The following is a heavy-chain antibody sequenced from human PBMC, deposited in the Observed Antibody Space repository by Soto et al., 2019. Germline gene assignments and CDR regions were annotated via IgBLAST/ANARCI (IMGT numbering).Heavy chain of an antibody. D-gene: IGHD2-8*02. J-gene: IGHJ6*02. V-gene: IGHV1-69*02. CDR1: GGTFSRYT. CDR3: ASHFTGVLVLGTSPPGGDNFGWDV. CDR2: IIPIVAIP. Sequence: QVQLVQSGAEVKKPGSSVKVSCKASGGTFSRYTFTWVRQAPGQGLEWMGRIIPIVAIPNYAQKFQGRVTINADKSTSTAYMELSRLTSDDTAVYYCASHFTGVLVLGTSPPGGDNFGWDVWGQGTTVSVS.